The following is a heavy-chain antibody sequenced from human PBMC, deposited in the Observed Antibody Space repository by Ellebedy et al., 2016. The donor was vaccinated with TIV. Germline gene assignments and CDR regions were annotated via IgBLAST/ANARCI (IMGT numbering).Heavy chain of an antibody. CDR1: GGSFSGYY. CDR2: INHSGST. J-gene: IGHJ6*02. V-gene: IGHV4-34*01. CDR3: ARAHGRLLTGYYKTYYGMDV. Sequence: MPSETLSLTCAVYGGSFSGYYWNWIRQPPGKGLDWIGEINHSGSTNYNPSLKRRVTMSVDTSKNQFSLKLSSVTAADTAVYYCARAHGRLLTGYYKTYYGMDVWGQGTTVTVSS. D-gene: IGHD3-9*01.